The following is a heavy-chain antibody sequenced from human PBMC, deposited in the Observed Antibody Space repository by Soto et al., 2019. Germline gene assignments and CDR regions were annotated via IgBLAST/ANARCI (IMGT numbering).Heavy chain of an antibody. CDR3: AKAPYCWGRHYYYYVVDV. J-gene: IGHJ6*02. Sequence: GGSLRLSCAASGFTFSSYGMHWVRQAPGKGLEWVAVISYDGSNKYYTDSVKGRFTISRDNSKNTLYLQMNSLRAEDTAVYYCAKAPYCWGRHYYYYVVDVWGQGTTVPVS. CDR1: GFTFSSYG. V-gene: IGHV3-30*18. D-gene: IGHD7-27*01. CDR2: ISYDGSNK.